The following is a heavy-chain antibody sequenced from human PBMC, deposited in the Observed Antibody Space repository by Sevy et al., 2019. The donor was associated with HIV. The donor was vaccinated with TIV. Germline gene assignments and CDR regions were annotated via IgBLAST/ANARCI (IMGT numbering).Heavy chain of an antibody. CDR3: ARLSVYYYDSSGYYTTGHAFDI. Sequence: GGSLRLSCAASGFSVSNSYMSWVRQAPGKGLQWVSVIYSGDSTYYTDSVKGRLTISRDNSKNTLYLQMNSLKAEDTAGNYCARLSVYYYDSSGYYTTGHAFDIWGQGTMVTVSS. D-gene: IGHD3-22*01. CDR1: GFSVSNSY. V-gene: IGHV3-53*01. CDR2: IYSGDST. J-gene: IGHJ3*02.